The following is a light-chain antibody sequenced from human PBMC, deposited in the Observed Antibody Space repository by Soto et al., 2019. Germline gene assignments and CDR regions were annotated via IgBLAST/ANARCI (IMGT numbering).Light chain of an antibody. CDR1: SSNIGAGYD. Sequence: QSVLTQPPSVSGAPGLRVTISCTGSSSNIGAGYDVHWYQQLPGTAPKLLMYGNNNRPSGVPDRFSGSKSGTSASLAITGLQAEDEADYYCQSYDSSLSGVVFGGGTKLTVL. J-gene: IGLJ2*01. CDR2: GNN. CDR3: QSYDSSLSGVV. V-gene: IGLV1-40*01.